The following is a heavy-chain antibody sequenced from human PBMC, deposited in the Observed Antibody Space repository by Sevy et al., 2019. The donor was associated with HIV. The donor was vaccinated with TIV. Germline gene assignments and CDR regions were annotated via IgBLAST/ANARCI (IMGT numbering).Heavy chain of an antibody. CDR1: GFTFSSYG. Sequence: GGSLKLSCAASGFTFSSYGMHWVRQAPGKGLEWVAVIWYDGSNKYYADSVKGRFTISRDNSKNTLYLQMNSLRAEDTAVYYCARVGITGTTGIDYWGQGTLVTVSS. CDR2: IWYDGSNK. CDR3: ARVGITGTTGIDY. J-gene: IGHJ4*02. D-gene: IGHD1-7*01. V-gene: IGHV3-33*01.